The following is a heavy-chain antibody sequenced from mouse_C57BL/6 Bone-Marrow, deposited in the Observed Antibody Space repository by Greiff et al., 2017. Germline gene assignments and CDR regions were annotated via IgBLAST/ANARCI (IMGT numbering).Heavy chain of an antibody. V-gene: IGHV5-6*02. CDR2: ISSGGSYT. J-gene: IGHJ3*01. CDR3: ADGYPWFAY. D-gene: IGHD2-3*01. CDR1: GFTFSSYG. Sequence: DVKLVESGGDLVKPGGSLKLSCAASGFTFSSYGMSWVRPTPDKRLAWVATISSGGSYTYYPDSVKGRFTISRDNAKNTLYLQMSSLKSEDTAMYYCADGYPWFAYWGQGTLVTVSA.